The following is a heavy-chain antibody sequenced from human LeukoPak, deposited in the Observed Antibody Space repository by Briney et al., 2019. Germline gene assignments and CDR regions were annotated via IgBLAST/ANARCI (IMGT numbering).Heavy chain of an antibody. Sequence: GGSLRLSCAASGFTFSSYAMSWVRQAPGKGLEWVSAISGSGGSTYYADSVKGRFTISRDNSKNTLYLQMNSLRAEDTAVYYCARDPLAHPGTNYYYYYMDVWGKGTTVTVSS. J-gene: IGHJ6*03. D-gene: IGHD1-1*01. V-gene: IGHV3-23*01. CDR1: GFTFSSYA. CDR3: ARDPLAHPGTNYYYYYMDV. CDR2: ISGSGGST.